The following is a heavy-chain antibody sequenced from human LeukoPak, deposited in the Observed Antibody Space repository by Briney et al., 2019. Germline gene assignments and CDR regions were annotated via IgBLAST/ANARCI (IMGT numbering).Heavy chain of an antibody. CDR3: AKVADYDFWSGYSAYFDY. CDR1: GFTLSSYA. D-gene: IGHD3-3*01. V-gene: IGHV3-23*01. J-gene: IGHJ4*02. Sequence: GGSLRLSCAASGFTLSSYAMSWVRQAPGKGLEWVSAISGSGGSKYYADSVKGRFTISRDNSKNTVYLQMNSLRAEGTAVYYCAKVADYDFWSGYSAYFDYWGQGTLVTVSS. CDR2: ISGSGGSK.